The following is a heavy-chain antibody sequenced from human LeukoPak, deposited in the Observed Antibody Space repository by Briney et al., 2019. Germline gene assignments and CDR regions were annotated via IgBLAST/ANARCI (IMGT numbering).Heavy chain of an antibody. V-gene: IGHV4-59*01. CDR1: GASISSYY. J-gene: IGHJ3*02. D-gene: IGHD3-10*01. Sequence: PSETLSLTCTVSGASISSYYWSWIRQPPGKGLEWIAYISSSGSTNYNPSLKNRVTISEDASKSQFSLRLTSVTAADTAIYYCARLFTSAALDIWGQGTMVTVSS. CDR2: ISSSGST. CDR3: ARLFTSAALDI.